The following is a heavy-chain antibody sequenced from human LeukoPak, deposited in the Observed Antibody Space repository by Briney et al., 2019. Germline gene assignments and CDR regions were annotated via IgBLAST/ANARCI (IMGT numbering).Heavy chain of an antibody. J-gene: IGHJ4*02. CDR3: ASFYPGFGETDY. CDR1: GYTFTSYG. Sequence: EASVKVSCKASGYTFTSYGISWVRQAPGQGLEWMGWINPNSGGTNYAQEFQGRVTMTRDTSISTAYMELSRLRSDDTAVYYCASFYPGFGETDYWGQGTLVTVSS. D-gene: IGHD3-10*01. CDR2: INPNSGGT. V-gene: IGHV1-2*02.